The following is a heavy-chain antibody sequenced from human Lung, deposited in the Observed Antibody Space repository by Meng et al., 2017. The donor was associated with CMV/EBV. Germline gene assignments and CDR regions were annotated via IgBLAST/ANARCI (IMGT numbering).Heavy chain of an antibody. CDR1: GFTFSSYV. CDR2: IYSGGTST. D-gene: IGHD2-2*01. Sequence: SXAASGFTFSSYVMSWVRQAPGKGLEWVSVIYSGGTSTQYADSVKGRFTISRDNSKNTLFLQMNSLRAEDTAVYYCAKEACSTTSCYYNYYYGLDVWGQGXTVTVSS. V-gene: IGHV3-23*03. CDR3: AKEACSTTSCYYNYYYGLDV. J-gene: IGHJ6*02.